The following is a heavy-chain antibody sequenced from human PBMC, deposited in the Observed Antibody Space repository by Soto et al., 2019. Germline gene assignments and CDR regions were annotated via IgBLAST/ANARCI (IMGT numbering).Heavy chain of an antibody. J-gene: IGHJ4*02. V-gene: IGHV3-21*01. CDR1: GFTFSSYS. CDR2: ISSSSSYI. Sequence: GGSLRLSCAASGFTFSSYSMNWVRQAPGKGLEWVSSISSSSSYIYYADSVKGRFTISRDNAKNSLYLQMNSLRAEDTAVYYCARVLHSGTGYPGMENDYWGQGTLVTVSS. D-gene: IGHD5-12*01. CDR3: ARVLHSGTGYPGMENDY.